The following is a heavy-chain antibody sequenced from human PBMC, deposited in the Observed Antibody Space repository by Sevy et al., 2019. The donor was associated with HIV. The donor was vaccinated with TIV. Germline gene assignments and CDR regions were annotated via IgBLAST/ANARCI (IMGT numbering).Heavy chain of an antibody. CDR3: ATVAYNDFLTGYPLHFHY. J-gene: IGHJ4*02. Sequence: GGSLRLSCSGSGISISAYAMTWVRQTPGKGLEWVSGISAAGYSTYYADSVQGRFSISRDNSKNTFYLQMNSLRADDTAIYYCATVAYNDFLTGYPLHFHYCGQGSLVTVSS. CDR1: GISISAYA. CDR2: ISAAGYST. V-gene: IGHV3-23*01. D-gene: IGHD3-9*01.